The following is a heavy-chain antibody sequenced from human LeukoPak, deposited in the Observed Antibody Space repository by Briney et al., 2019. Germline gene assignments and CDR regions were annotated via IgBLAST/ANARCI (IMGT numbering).Heavy chain of an antibody. J-gene: IGHJ4*02. CDR3: TRNFYYGHDY. CDR2: INTDGSGT. CDR1: GFTFSGYS. D-gene: IGHD3-10*01. Sequence: GGSLILSCAASGFTFSGYSMHWVRQAPGKGLVWVSRINTDGSGTTYADSVKGRFTISRDNAKNTLYLQMSSLRGGDTAVYFCTRNFYYGHDYWGQGTLVTVSP. V-gene: IGHV3-74*01.